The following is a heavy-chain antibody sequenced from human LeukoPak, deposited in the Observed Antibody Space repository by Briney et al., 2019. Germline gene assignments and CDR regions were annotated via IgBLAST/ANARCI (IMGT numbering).Heavy chain of an antibody. J-gene: IGHJ3*02. D-gene: IGHD6-19*01. V-gene: IGHV4-39*01. CDR2: IYYSGST. CDR3: ARLAVAYAFDI. CDR1: GGSISSYNW. Sequence: PSGTLSLTCVVSGGSISSYNWWSWIRQPPGKGLEWIGSIYYSGSTYYNPSLKSRVTISVDTSKNQFSLKLSSVTAADTAVYYCARLAVAYAFDIWGQGTMVTVSS.